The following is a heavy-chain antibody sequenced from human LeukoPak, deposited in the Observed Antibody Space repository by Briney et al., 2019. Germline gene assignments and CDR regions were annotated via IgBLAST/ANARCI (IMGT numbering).Heavy chain of an antibody. CDR2: INSDGSST. CDR1: GFTFSSYW. D-gene: IGHD3-10*01. J-gene: IGHJ4*02. Sequence: GGSLRLSCAASGFTFSSYWMHWVRQAPGKGLVWVSRINSDGSSTSYADSVKGRFTISRDNAKNTLYLQMNSLRAEDTAVYYCARDLYYYGSGSYQLYGYWGQGTLVTVSS. V-gene: IGHV3-74*01. CDR3: ARDLYYYGSGSYQLYGY.